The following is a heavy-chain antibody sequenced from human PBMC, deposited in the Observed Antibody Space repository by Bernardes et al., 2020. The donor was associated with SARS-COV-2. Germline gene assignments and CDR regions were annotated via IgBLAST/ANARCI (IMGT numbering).Heavy chain of an antibody. Sequence: GGSLRLSCSGSGFTFSEYPMHWVRQTPGKGLEYVSRLSDNGASTHYGDSVKGRFTISGDNSKNTMYLQMNSLRAEDTAVYYCARSRQSYDILTGYYTTTHHDAFDIWGQGTMVTVSS. J-gene: IGHJ3*02. CDR3: ARSRQSYDILTGYYTTTHHDAFDI. CDR2: LSDNGAST. CDR1: GFTFSEYP. D-gene: IGHD3-9*01. V-gene: IGHV3-64*04.